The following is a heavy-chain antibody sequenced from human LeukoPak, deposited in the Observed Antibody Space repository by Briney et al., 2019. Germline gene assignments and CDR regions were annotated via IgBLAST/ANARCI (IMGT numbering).Heavy chain of an antibody. Sequence: GGSLRLSCAASGFTVSSNYMSWVRQAPGKGLEWVSVIYNCGSTYYADSVKGRFTISRDNSKNTLYLQMNSLRAEDTAVYYCAKDARYGFDYWGQGTLVTVSS. D-gene: IGHD1-1*01. J-gene: IGHJ4*02. CDR1: GFTVSSNY. CDR2: IYNCGST. V-gene: IGHV3-53*05. CDR3: AKDARYGFDY.